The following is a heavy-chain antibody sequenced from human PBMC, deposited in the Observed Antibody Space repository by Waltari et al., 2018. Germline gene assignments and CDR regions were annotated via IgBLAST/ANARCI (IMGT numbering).Heavy chain of an antibody. D-gene: IGHD4-17*01. CDR2: IYYSGST. Sequence: QLQLQESGPGLVKPSETLSLTCTVSGGSISSSSYYWGWIRQPPGKGLEWIGSIYYSGSTYYNPSLKSRVTISVDTSKNQFSLKLISVTAADTAVYYCATINPTVTLDYWGQGTLVTVSS. CDR3: ATINPTVTLDY. CDR1: GGSISSSSYY. J-gene: IGHJ4*02. V-gene: IGHV4-39*07.